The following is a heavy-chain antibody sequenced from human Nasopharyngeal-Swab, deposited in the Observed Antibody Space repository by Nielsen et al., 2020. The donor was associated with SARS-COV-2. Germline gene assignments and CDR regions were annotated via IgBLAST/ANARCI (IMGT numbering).Heavy chain of an antibody. CDR1: GFTFSSYS. V-gene: IGHV3-21*01. CDR3: ARQRPGGMDV. Sequence: GESLKISCAASGFTFSSYSMNWVRQAPGKGLEWVSSISSSSSYIYYADSVKGRFTISRDNAKNSLYLQMNSLRAEDTAAYYCARQRPGGMDVWGQGTTVTVSS. CDR2: ISSSSSYI. J-gene: IGHJ6*02.